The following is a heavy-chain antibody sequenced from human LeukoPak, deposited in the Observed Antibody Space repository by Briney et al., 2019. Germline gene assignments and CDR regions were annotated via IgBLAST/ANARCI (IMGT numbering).Heavy chain of an antibody. D-gene: IGHD5-12*01. CDR1: GYTFTSYD. Sequence: GAGETMSCKASGYTFTSYDINWVRQATGQGLEWMGWMNPNRGNTGYAQKFRGRVTMTRDTSISTAYMELSSLRSEDTAVYYCAKAGIVATMNADWFDPWGRRNLV. CDR3: AKAGIVATMNADWFDP. CDR2: MNPNRGNT. J-gene: IGHJ5*02. V-gene: IGHV1-8*01.